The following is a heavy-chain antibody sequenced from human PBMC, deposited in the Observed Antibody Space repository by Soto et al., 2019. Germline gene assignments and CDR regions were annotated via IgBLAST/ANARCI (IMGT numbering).Heavy chain of an antibody. CDR3: ARAIVGPTTAGWLDP. J-gene: IGHJ5*02. CDR2: IIPIFGTA. V-gene: IGHV1-69*01. Sequence: QVQLVQSGAEVTKPGSSVKVSCKASGGTFSRYAISWVRQAPGQVLEWMGGIIPIFGTANYAQKFQGRVTITADESTSTAYMELSSLRFEDTAVYYCARAIVGPTTAGWLDPWGQGTLVTVSS. CDR1: GGTFSRYA. D-gene: IGHD1-26*01.